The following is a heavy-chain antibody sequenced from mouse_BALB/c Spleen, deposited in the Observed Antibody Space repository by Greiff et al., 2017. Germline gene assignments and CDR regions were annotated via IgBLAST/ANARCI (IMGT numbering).Heavy chain of an antibody. CDR3: ARRAMITTRYFDY. D-gene: IGHD2-4*01. CDR1: GYTFSSYW. CDR2: ILPGSGST. J-gene: IGHJ2*01. V-gene: IGHV1-9*01. Sequence: VKLMESGAELMKPGASVKISCKATGYTFSSYWIEWVKQRPGHGLEWIGEILPGSGSTNYNEKFKGKATFTADTSSNTAYMQLSSLTSEDSAVYYCARRAMITTRYFDYWGQGTTLTVSS.